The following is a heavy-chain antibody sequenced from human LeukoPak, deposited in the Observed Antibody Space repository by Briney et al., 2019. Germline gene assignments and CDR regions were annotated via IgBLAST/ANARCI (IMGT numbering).Heavy chain of an antibody. CDR1: GGSFSGYY. Sequence: SETLSLTSAVYGGSFSGYYWSWIRQPPGKGREWIGEINHSGSTNYNPSLKSRVTLSVDTSKNQFSLKLSSVTAADTAVYYCAGHTYYDFWSGYKVDVWGKGTTVTVSS. V-gene: IGHV4-34*01. J-gene: IGHJ6*04. D-gene: IGHD3-3*01. CDR3: AGHTYYDFWSGYKVDV. CDR2: INHSGST.